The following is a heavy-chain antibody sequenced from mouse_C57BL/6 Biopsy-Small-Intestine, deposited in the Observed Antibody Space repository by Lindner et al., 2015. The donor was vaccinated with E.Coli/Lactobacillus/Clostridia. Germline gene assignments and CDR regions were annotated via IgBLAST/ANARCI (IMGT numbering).Heavy chain of an antibody. J-gene: IGHJ3*01. Sequence: VQLQESGAELMRPGASVKLSCTASGFNIKDDYMHWVKQRPEQGLEWIGRIDPASGNTKYAPKFQDKATITADTSSNTAYLQLSSLTSEDTAVYYCARSTTMITAWFAYWGQGTLVTVSA. CDR3: ARSTTMITAWFAY. D-gene: IGHD2-4*01. V-gene: IGHV14-3*01. CDR1: GFNIKDDY. CDR2: IDPASGNT.